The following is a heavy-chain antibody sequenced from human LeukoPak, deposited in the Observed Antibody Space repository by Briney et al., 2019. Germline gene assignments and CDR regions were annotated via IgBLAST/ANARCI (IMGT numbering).Heavy chain of an antibody. J-gene: IGHJ6*02. CDR3: ARDGYSSSWYPNGMDV. V-gene: IGHV4-59*05. CDR1: GGSISSYY. Sequence: PSETLSLTCTVSGGSISSYYWSWIRQPPGKGLEWIGSIYHSGSTYFNPSLKSRVTISVDTSKNQFSLKLASVTAADTAVYYCARDGYSSSWYPNGMDVWGQGTTVTVSS. D-gene: IGHD6-13*01. CDR2: IYHSGST.